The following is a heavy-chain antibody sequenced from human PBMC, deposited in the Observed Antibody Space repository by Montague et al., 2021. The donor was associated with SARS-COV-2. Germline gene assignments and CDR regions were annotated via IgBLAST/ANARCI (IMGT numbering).Heavy chain of an antibody. J-gene: IGHJ5*02. CDR3: ATHRQHHNH. CDR1: GRSISGYY. V-gene: IGHV4-59*08. CDR2: IFYNGDT. Sequence: SETLSLTCTVSGRSISGYYWTWIRQPPGNGLEWIGYIFYNGDTNYNPSLKSRVTISVDTSKNQFSLKLSSVTAADTAVYYCATHRQHHNHWGQGTMVAVSS. D-gene: IGHD6-13*01.